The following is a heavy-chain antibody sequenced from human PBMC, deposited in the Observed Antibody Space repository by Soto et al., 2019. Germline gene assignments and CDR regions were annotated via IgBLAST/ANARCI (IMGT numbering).Heavy chain of an antibody. D-gene: IGHD6-13*01. V-gene: IGHV3-21*01. CDR1: GFTFSSYS. CDR2: ISSSSSYI. CDR3: ARERSSSLDY. J-gene: IGHJ4*02. Sequence: PGGSLRLSCAASGFTFSSYSMNWVRQAPGKGLEWVSSISSSSSYIYYADSVKGRSTISRDNAKNSLYLQMNSLGAEDTAVYYCARERSSSLDYWGPGTLVTVSS.